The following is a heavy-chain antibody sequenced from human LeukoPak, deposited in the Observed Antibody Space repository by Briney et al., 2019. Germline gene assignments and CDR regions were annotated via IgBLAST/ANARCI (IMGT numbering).Heavy chain of an antibody. CDR1: GGSFSGYY. V-gene: IGHV4-34*01. D-gene: IGHD2-2*01. J-gene: IGHJ5*02. CDR3: ARADIVVVPAAPNWFDP. Sequence: KASETLSLTCAVYGGSFSGYYWSWIRQPPGKGLEWIGEINHSGSTNYSPSLKSRVTISVDTSKNQFSLKLSSVTAADTAVYYCARADIVVVPAAPNWFDPWGQGTLVTVSS. CDR2: INHSGST.